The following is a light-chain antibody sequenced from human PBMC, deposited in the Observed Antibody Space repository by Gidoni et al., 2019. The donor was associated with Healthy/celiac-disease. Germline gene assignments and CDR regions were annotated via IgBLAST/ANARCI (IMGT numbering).Light chain of an antibody. V-gene: IGKV3-15*01. CDR3: QQYNNWHLPDT. CDR1: QSVSSN. J-gene: IGKJ2*01. CDR2: GAS. Sequence: EIVLTPSPATLSVSPGERATLSCRASQSVSSNLHWYQQKPGQAPRLLIYGASTRATGIPARFSGSGSGTEFNLTISSLKSEDCAVYYCQQYNNWHLPDTFGQGTKLEIK.